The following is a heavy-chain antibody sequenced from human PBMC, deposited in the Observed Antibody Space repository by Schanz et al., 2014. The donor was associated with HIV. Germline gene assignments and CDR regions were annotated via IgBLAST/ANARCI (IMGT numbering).Heavy chain of an antibody. D-gene: IGHD6-19*01. CDR3: AREGESSGRAGLFDL. CDR1: GLTFSSSI. Sequence: QVQLVESGGGVVQPGGSLRLSCTASGLTFSSSIMHWVRQAPGKGLEWVAGMSHDGFSKYFADSVKGRFAISREDSKNTVHLQMDSLRPEDTAVYYCAREGESSGRAGLFDLWGQGAMVTVSS. J-gene: IGHJ3*01. CDR2: MSHDGFSK. V-gene: IGHV3-30*09.